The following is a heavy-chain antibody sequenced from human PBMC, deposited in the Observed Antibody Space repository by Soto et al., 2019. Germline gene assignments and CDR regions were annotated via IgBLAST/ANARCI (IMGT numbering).Heavy chain of an antibody. V-gene: IGHV3-23*01. CDR2: ISGSGAST. CDR1: GFTFSSYT. Sequence: PGGSLRLSCAASGFTFSSYTMSWVRQAPGKGLEWVSAISGSGASTYNAESVKGRFTISRDNSKNTLYLQMNSLRVEDTAKYYCAKDSLGTSYYYYYYMDVWGKGTTVTVSS. CDR3: AKDSLGTSYYYYYYMDV. J-gene: IGHJ6*03. D-gene: IGHD7-27*01.